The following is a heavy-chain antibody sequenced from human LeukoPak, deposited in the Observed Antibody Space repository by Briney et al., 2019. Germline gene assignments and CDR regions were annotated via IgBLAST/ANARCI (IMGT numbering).Heavy chain of an antibody. CDR2: INPSGGST. J-gene: IGHJ6*02. CDR1: GYTFTSYY. V-gene: IGHV1-46*01. D-gene: IGHD3-22*01. Sequence: GASVKVSCKASGYTFTSYYMHWVRQAPGQGLEWMGIINPSGGSTSYAQKFQGRVTMTRDTSTSTVYMELSSLRSEDTAVYCCARASTYYYDSTNYYYGMDVWGQGTTVTVSS. CDR3: ARASTYYYDSTNYYYGMDV.